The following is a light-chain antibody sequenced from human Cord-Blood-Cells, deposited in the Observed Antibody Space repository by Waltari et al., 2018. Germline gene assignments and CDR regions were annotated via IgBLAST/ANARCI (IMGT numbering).Light chain of an antibody. V-gene: IGLV2-14*01. Sequence: QSALTQPASVSGSPGQSITISCTGTSSDVGGYHYVSCYQQHQSKDPKLMIYDGSNRPSVVSKRFSGSKFGNTASLTISGLQAEDEADYYCSSYTSSSTLVFGGGTKLTVL. CDR3: SSYTSSSTLV. CDR2: DGS. CDR1: SSDVGGYHY. J-gene: IGLJ2*01.